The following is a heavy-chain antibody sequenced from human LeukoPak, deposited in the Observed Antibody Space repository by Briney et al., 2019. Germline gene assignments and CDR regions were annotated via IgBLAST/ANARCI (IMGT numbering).Heavy chain of an antibody. J-gene: IGHJ5*02. CDR3: AIRLGDIFP. CDR2: INPSGGST. Sequence: ASVKVSCKASGYTFTSYYMHWVRQAPGQGLEWMGIINPSGGSTSYAQEFQGRVTMTRDTSTSTVYMELSSPRSEDTAAYYCAIRLGDIFPWGQGTLVTVSS. CDR1: GYTFTSYY. V-gene: IGHV1-46*03. D-gene: IGHD3-9*01.